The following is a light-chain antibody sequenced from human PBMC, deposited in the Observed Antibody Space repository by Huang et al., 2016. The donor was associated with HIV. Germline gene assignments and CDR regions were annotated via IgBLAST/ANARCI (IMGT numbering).Light chain of an antibody. Sequence: EIVLTPAPATLSVSPGERAPLLWRASQRLSNYLAWVQQKPGQAPKPLLYGASTRATGIPARFSGSGSGTEFTLTISSLQSEDFAIYYCQHYNKWPPKTFGHGTKVEIK. CDR2: GAS. V-gene: IGKV3-15*01. CDR3: QHYNKWPPKT. CDR1: QRLSNY. J-gene: IGKJ1*01.